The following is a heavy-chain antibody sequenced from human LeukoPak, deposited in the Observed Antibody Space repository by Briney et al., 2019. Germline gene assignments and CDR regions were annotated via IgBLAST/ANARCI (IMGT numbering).Heavy chain of an antibody. CDR2: INPNSGGT. V-gene: IGHV1-2*06. J-gene: IGHJ4*02. CDR1: GYTFTGYY. CDR3: ARDRYCSSTSCSPSFCFDF. Sequence: ASVKVSCKASGYTFTGYYMHWVRQAPGQGLEWMGRINPNSGGTNYAQKFQGRVTMTRDTSISTAYMELSRLRSDDTAVYYCARDRYCSSTSCSPSFCFDFWGQGTLVTVSS. D-gene: IGHD2-2*01.